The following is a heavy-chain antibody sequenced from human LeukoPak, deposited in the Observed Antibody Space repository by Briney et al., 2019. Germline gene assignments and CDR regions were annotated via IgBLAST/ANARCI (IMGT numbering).Heavy chain of an antibody. CDR2: IKQDGSEK. CDR3: APDLYYYDSSGYPPVDF. J-gene: IGHJ4*02. D-gene: IGHD3-22*01. CDR1: GFTFSSYW. Sequence: GGSLRLSCAASGFTFSSYWMSWVRQAPGKGLEWVANIKQDGSEKYYVDSVKGRFTISRDNAKNSLYLQMNSLRAEDTAVYYCAPDLYYYDSSGYPPVDFWGQGTLVTVSS. V-gene: IGHV3-7*01.